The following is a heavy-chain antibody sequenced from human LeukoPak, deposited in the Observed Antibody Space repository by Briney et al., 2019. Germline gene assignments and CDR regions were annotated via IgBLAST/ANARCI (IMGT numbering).Heavy chain of an antibody. CDR3: ARHRPPYDY. V-gene: IGHV1-18*01. CDR2: ISTYNGAT. Sequence: GASVKVSCKASGYIFNNYGIGWVRQAPGQGLEWMGWISTYNGATNYAHKFQGRVTMTTDTSTTTAYMELRSLRSDDTAVYYCARHRPPYDYWGQGTLVTVSS. CDR1: GYIFNNYG. J-gene: IGHJ4*02.